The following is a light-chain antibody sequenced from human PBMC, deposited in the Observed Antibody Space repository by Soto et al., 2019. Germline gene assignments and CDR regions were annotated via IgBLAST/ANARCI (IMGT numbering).Light chain of an antibody. Sequence: DVQMTQSPSSLSASVGDRLTITCRASQSISNYLNWYHQKPGKAPKLLIYAAFSLQRGVSSRFSGSGSGTDFTLTISSLQPEDFATYYCQQSYSTPPSFGGGTNVEIK. CDR1: QSISNY. CDR3: QQSYSTPPS. CDR2: AAF. J-gene: IGKJ4*01. V-gene: IGKV1-39*01.